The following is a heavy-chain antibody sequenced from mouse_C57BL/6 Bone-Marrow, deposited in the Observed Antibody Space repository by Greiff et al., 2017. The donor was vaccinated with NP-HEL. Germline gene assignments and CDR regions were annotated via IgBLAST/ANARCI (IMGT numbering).Heavy chain of an antibody. CDR1: GFTFSSYG. J-gene: IGHJ4*01. CDR2: ISSGGSYT. CDR3: ARHYDYRYAMDY. D-gene: IGHD2-4*01. V-gene: IGHV5-6*01. Sequence: EVHLVESGGDLVKPGGSLKLSCAASGFTFSSYGMSWVRQTPDKRLEWVATISSGGSYTYYPDSVKGRFTISRDNAKNTLYLQMSSLKSEDTAMYYCARHYDYRYAMDYWGQGTSVTVSS.